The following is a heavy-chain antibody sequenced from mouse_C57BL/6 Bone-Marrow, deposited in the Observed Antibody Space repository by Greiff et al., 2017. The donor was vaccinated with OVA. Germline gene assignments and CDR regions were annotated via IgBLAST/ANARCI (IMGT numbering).Heavy chain of an antibody. Sequence: EVKLVESGGGLVKPGGSLKLSCAASGFTFSSYAMSWVRQTPEKRLEWVATISDGGSYTYYPDNVKGRFTISRDNAKNNRYLQMSHLKSEDTAMYYCARDRSYGSSYLWYFDVWGTGTTVTVSS. CDR1: GFTFSSYA. V-gene: IGHV5-4*01. CDR2: ISDGGSYT. J-gene: IGHJ1*03. D-gene: IGHD1-1*01. CDR3: ARDRSYGSSYLWYFDV.